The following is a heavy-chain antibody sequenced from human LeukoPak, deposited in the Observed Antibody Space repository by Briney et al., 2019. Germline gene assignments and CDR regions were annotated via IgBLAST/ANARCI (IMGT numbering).Heavy chain of an antibody. Sequence: GGSLRLSCAASGLTFSVYAMSWVRQAPGKGLEWVSTISGSGANTYYADSVKGRFTISRDTSKTTLFLQMNSLRAEDTAIYYCAKGDPRYCSGGSCSYWGRGTLVTVSS. V-gene: IGHV3-23*01. J-gene: IGHJ4*02. CDR3: AKGDPRYCSGGSCSY. CDR1: GLTFSVYA. D-gene: IGHD2-15*01. CDR2: ISGSGANT.